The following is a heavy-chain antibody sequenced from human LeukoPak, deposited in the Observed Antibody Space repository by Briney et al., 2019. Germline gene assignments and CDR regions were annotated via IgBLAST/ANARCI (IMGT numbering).Heavy chain of an antibody. D-gene: IGHD3-3*01. CDR1: GGPISNRTCY. CDR3: ARLGAGPTYYDFWSGYSSFYFDY. J-gene: IGHJ4*02. V-gene: IGHV4-39*01. CDR2: IHYSGNT. Sequence: SETLSLTCSVSGGPISNRTCYWGWIRQPPGKGLEWIGGIHYSGNTYYNPSLKSRVTISVDTSKNQFSLKLSSVTAADTAVYYCARLGAGPTYYDFWSGYSSFYFDYWGQGTLVTVSS.